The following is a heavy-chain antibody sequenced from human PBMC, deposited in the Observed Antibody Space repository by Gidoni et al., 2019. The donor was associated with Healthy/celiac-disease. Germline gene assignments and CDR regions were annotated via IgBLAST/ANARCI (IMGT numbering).Heavy chain of an antibody. Sequence: EVQLLESGGGLVQPGGSLRLSCAASGFTFSSYAMSWVRQAPGKGLAWVSAISGSGGSTYYADSVKGRFTISRDNSKNTLYLQMNSLRAEDTAVYYCATRPITFGGVTDMDVWGQGTTVTVSS. D-gene: IGHD3-16*01. V-gene: IGHV3-23*01. CDR2: ISGSGGST. CDR1: GFTFSSYA. J-gene: IGHJ6*02. CDR3: ATRPITFGGVTDMDV.